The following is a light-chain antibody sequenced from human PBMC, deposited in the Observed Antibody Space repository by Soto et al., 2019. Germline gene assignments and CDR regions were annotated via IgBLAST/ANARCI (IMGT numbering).Light chain of an antibody. CDR3: QSYDSSMSGYV. CDR1: SSNIGAGYY. V-gene: IGLV1-40*01. Sequence: QSVLTQPPSVSGAPGQRVTISCTGSSSNIGAGYYVHWYQQLPGTAPKLLIYGNSNRPSGVPDRFSGSKSGNSASLAITGLQAEDEADYYCQSYDSSMSGYVFGTGTKLTVL. J-gene: IGLJ1*01. CDR2: GNS.